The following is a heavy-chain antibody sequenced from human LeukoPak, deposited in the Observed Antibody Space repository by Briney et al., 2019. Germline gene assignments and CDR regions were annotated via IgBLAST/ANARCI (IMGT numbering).Heavy chain of an antibody. J-gene: IGHJ4*02. CDR2: IKQDGSEK. D-gene: IGHD6-6*01. CDR3: AKDNWYSSSSHGIDY. Sequence: GGSLRLSCEASGFTFSSYWMTWVRQAPGKGLEWVANIKQDGSEKYYVDSVKGRFTISRDNSKNTLYLQMNSLRGEDTAVYYCAKDNWYSSSSHGIDYWGQGTLVTVSS. CDR1: GFTFSSYW. V-gene: IGHV3-7*03.